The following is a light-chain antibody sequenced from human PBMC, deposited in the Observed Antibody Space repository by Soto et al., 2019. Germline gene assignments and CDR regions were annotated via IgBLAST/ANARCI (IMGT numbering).Light chain of an antibody. CDR3: QQYDNWPRT. CDR2: AAS. V-gene: IGKV3-15*01. Sequence: EVVMTQSPATLSVSPGERATLSCRASQNVRDKLAWYQQKPGQAPRLLIFAASSRATGFPARFSGSGSGTEFTLTINSLQSEDFAVDYCQQYDNWPRTFGQVTTGGIK. J-gene: IGKJ1*01. CDR1: QNVRDK.